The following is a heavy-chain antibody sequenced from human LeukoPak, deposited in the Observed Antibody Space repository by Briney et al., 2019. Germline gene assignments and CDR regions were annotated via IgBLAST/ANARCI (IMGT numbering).Heavy chain of an antibody. CDR1: GYTFTSYD. CDR2: MNPNSGNT. Sequence: ASVKVSCKASGYTFTSYDINWVRQATGQGLEWMGWMNPNSGNTGYAQKFQGRVTMTRNTSISTAYMELRSLRSDDTAVYYCARDRSWDYYDSSGTQGGDPFDYWGQGTLVTVSS. D-gene: IGHD3-22*01. CDR3: ARDRSWDYYDSSGTQGGDPFDY. J-gene: IGHJ4*02. V-gene: IGHV1-8*01.